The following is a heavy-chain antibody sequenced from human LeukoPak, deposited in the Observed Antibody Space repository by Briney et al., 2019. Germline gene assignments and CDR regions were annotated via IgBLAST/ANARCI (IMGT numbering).Heavy chain of an antibody. CDR3: ARGLGYCSSTSCWNWFDP. Sequence: PGGSLRLSCAASGFIFSSYGIHWVRQAPGKGLEWVAFIRYDGSNKYYADSVKGRFTISRDNSKNTLYLQMNSLRVEDTAVYYCARGLGYCSSTSCWNWFDPWGQGTLVTVSS. D-gene: IGHD2-2*01. CDR1: GFIFSSYG. V-gene: IGHV3-30*02. J-gene: IGHJ5*02. CDR2: IRYDGSNK.